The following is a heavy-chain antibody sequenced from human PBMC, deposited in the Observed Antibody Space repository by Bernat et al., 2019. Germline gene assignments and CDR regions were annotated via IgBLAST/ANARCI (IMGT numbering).Heavy chain of an antibody. D-gene: IGHD1-26*01. J-gene: IGHJ6*02. CDR2: IIPIFGTA. CDR1: GGTFSSYA. CDR3: ARGNERWELLPYGMDV. V-gene: IGHV1-69*06. Sequence: QVQLVQSGAEVKKPGSSVKVSCKASGGTFSSYAISWVRQAPGQGLEWVGGIIPIFGTANYAQKFQGRVTITADKSTSTAYMELSSLRSEDTAVYYCARGNERWELLPYGMDVWGQGTTVTVSS.